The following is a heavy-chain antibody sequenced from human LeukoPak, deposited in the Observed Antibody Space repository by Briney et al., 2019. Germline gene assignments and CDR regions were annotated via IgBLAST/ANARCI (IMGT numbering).Heavy chain of an antibody. J-gene: IGHJ3*02. CDR3: ARLGDYYDSSGYFDAFDI. CDR1: GGSISSSSYH. V-gene: IGHV4-39*01. Sequence: PSETLSLTCTVSGGSISSSSYHWGWIRQPPGKGLEWIGTIYYGGSTYYNPSLKSRVTISVDTSKKQFTLKLTSVTAADAAVYYCARLGDYYDSSGYFDAFDIWGQGTMVTVFS. D-gene: IGHD3-22*01. CDR2: IYYGGST.